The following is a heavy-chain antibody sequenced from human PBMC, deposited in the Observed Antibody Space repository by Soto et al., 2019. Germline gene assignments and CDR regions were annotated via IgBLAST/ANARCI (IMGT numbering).Heavy chain of an antibody. CDR1: GFTFSSHG. J-gene: IGHJ4*02. CDR3: AKDFEIFGVASPLEY. Sequence: QVRLVESGGGVVQPGRSLRLSCAASGFTFSSHGMHWVRQAPGKGQEWVAVLSYHGRDEYYADSVKGRFTISIDNAKNTLFLQMDSLSPEGTVAYYCAKDFEIFGVASPLEYWGQGVLVTVSS. V-gene: IGHV3-30*18. CDR2: LSYHGRDE. D-gene: IGHD3-3*01.